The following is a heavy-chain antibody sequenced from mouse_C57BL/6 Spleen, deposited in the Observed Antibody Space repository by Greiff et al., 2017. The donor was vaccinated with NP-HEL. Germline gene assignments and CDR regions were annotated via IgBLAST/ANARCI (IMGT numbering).Heavy chain of an antibody. J-gene: IGHJ4*01. CDR3: ARDDGYDYYYAMDY. V-gene: IGHV1-81*01. Sequence: VQLQQSGAELARPGASVKLSCKASGYTFTSYGISWVKQRTGQGLEWIGEIYPRSGNTYYNEKFKGKATLTADKSSSTAYMELRSLTSEDSAFYFCARDDGYDYYYAMDYWGQGTSVTVSS. D-gene: IGHD2-3*01. CDR1: GYTFTSYG. CDR2: IYPRSGNT.